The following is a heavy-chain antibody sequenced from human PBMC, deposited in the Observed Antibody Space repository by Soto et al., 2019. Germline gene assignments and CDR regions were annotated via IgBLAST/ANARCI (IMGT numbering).Heavy chain of an antibody. D-gene: IGHD2-2*01. CDR3: AKDRDYPRDQFHY. V-gene: IGHV3-23*01. J-gene: IGHJ4*02. Sequence: GGSLRLSCTASGFTFPYTAFSWVRQAPGKGLEWVSAISANGQGIYYAYSVRGRFTISRDNSKNTVFLHMDSLRAEDTSVYYCAKDRDYPRDQFHYWGQGTLVTVSS. CDR1: GFTFPYTA. CDR2: ISANGQGI.